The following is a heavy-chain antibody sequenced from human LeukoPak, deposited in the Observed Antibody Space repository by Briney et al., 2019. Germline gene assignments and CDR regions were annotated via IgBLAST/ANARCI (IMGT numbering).Heavy chain of an antibody. J-gene: IGHJ4*01. CDR2: FDPEDGET. CDR3: TTNLISLFGVGY. D-gene: IGHD3-3*01. Sequence: GASVKVSCKVSGYTLTELSMHWVRQAPGKGLEWMGGFDPEDGETIYAQKFQGRVTLTEDTSTDTAYMELSSLRSEDTAIYYCTTNLISLFGVGYWGHGTLVTVSS. V-gene: IGHV1-24*01. CDR1: GYTLTELS.